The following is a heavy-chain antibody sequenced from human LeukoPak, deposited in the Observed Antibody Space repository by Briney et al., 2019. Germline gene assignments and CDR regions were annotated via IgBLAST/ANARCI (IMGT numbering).Heavy chain of an antibody. Sequence: AGGSLRLSCAASGFIVSGDFMSWVRQAPGKGLEWVSVIYSDGSTYYADSVKGRFTISRDNSKNTLDLQMTGLRAEDTAVYYCARERGRGRDSPWFDYRGQGTLVTVSS. D-gene: IGHD1-26*01. CDR2: IYSDGST. CDR1: GFIVSGDF. V-gene: IGHV3-53*01. CDR3: ARERGRGRDSPWFDY. J-gene: IGHJ4*02.